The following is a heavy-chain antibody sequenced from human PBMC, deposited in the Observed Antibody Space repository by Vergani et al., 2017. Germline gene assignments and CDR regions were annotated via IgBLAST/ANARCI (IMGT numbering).Heavy chain of an antibody. CDR3: ARMCGGLVAFNDY. Sequence: QVTLRESGPALVKPTQTLTLTCTFSGFSLSTSGMCVSWIRPPPGKALEWLARLDWDDDKYYSTFLKTRLTISKDTSKKQVVLTMTNMDPVDTATNYCARMCGGLVAFNDYWGQGTLVTVSA. CDR2: LDWDDDK. J-gene: IGHJ4*02. CDR1: GFSLSTSGMC. D-gene: IGHD2-15*01. V-gene: IGHV2-70*15.